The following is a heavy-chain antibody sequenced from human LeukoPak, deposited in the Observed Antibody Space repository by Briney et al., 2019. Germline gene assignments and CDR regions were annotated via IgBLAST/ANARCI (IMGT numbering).Heavy chain of an antibody. J-gene: IGHJ6*02. CDR2: IYPGDSDT. CDR3: ARHGTKEMATTYTHYGMDV. D-gene: IGHD5-24*01. V-gene: IGHV5-51*01. Sequence: GESLKISCKGSGYSFTSYWIGWVRQMPGKGLEWMGIIYPGDSDTRYSPSVQGQVTISADKSISTAYLQWSSLKASDTAMYYCARHGTKEMATTYTHYGMDVWGQGTTVTVSS. CDR1: GYSFTSYW.